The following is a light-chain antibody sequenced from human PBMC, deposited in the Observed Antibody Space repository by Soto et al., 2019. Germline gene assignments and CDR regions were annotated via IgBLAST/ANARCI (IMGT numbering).Light chain of an antibody. CDR2: DAS. CDR1: QTVGSTY. J-gene: IGKJ1*01. V-gene: IGKV3D-20*01. CDR3: QHYGSSPWT. Sequence: EIVLTQSPATLSLSPGERATLSCGASQTVGSTYLAWYQQKPGLAPRLLIYDASSRATGIPDRFSGSGSGTDFTFTISRLEPEDFAVYYCQHYGSSPWTFGQGTKVEIK.